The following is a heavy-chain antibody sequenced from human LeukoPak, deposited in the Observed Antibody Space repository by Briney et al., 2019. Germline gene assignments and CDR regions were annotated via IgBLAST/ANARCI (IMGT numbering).Heavy chain of an antibody. V-gene: IGHV4-4*07. CDR1: GGSISCYY. CDR2: VYTDGST. D-gene: IGHD7-27*01. J-gene: IGHJ4*02. CDR3: ARDAAWDYFDS. Sequence: SESVSLTCTVSGGSISCYYWGWIRQPAGKGLEWIGRVYTDGSTNYNPSLKSRVTMSVDTSRNQFSLKLSSVTAADAAIYYCARDAAWDYFDSWGQGTLVTVSS.